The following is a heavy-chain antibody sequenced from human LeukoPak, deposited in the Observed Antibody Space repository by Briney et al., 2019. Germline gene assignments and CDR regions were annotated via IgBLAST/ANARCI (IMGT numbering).Heavy chain of an antibody. Sequence: GGSLRLSCAASGFTFSSYTLSWVRQAPGRGLEWVSTISGGGDYTSYADSVKGRFTISRDNSKNTLYLQMNGLRVEDSALCYCAKRRFLESTPYYFDYWGQGTLVTVSS. J-gene: IGHJ4*02. CDR3: AKRRFLESTPYYFDY. D-gene: IGHD3-3*01. CDR2: ISGGGDYT. CDR1: GFTFSSYT. V-gene: IGHV3-23*01.